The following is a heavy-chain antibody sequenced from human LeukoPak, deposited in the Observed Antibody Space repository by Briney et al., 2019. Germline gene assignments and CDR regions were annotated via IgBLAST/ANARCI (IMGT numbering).Heavy chain of an antibody. D-gene: IGHD3-10*01. CDR3: ARDPCSFGGRFDP. V-gene: IGHV4-4*07. J-gene: IGHJ5*02. CDR1: GGSISSYY. Sequence: PSETLSLTCTVSGGSISSYYWNWIRQPAGKGLEWIGRIYSSGSTNYNPSLKSRVTMSVDTSKNQFSLKLSSVTAADTAVYYCARDPCSFGGRFDPWGQGTLVAVSS. CDR2: IYSSGST.